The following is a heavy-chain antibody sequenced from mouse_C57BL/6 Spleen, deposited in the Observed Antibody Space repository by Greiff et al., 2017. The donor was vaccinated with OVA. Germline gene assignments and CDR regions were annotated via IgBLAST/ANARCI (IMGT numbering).Heavy chain of an antibody. Sequence: VQLKQSGPELVKPGASVKISCKASGYSFTGYYMNWVKQSPEKSLEWIGEINPSTGGTTYNQKFKAKATLTVDKSSSTAYMQLKSLTSEDSAVYYCARGLYYYGSSPAWFAYWGQGTLVTVSA. D-gene: IGHD1-1*01. CDR1: GYSFTGYY. CDR3: ARGLYYYGSSPAWFAY. CDR2: INPSTGGT. J-gene: IGHJ3*01. V-gene: IGHV1-42*01.